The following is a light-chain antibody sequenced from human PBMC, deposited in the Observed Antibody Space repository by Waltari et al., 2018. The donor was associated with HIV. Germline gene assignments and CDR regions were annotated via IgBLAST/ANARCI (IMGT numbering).Light chain of an antibody. Sequence: EVVLXQSPGTXSLSPGERVXLPXRANQTFNNNFLTWYQQKPGQAPRLLIYGXSXXXTXXPDRFSXFGSGTDFTLFISTLDPXDSALYFCQYFTSTPTYTFGQGTKLEIK. CDR2: GXS. CDR3: QYFTSTPTYT. CDR1: QTFNNNF. V-gene: IGKV3-20*01. J-gene: IGKJ2*01.